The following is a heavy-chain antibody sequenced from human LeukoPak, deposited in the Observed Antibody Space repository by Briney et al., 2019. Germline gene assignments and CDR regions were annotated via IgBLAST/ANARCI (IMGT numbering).Heavy chain of an antibody. V-gene: IGHV3-74*01. D-gene: IGHD2-8*01. CDR1: GFTFSSHW. CDR2: IHDDGTTT. J-gene: IGHJ3*02. Sequence: GGSLRLSCAASGFTFSSHWMHWVRQAPGKGLVWVSRIHDDGTTTNYADSVKGRFTISRDNAKNTLYLQMNSLRAEDTAVYYCAIVYAVPDKRNALGMWGQGTMVTVSS. CDR3: AIVYAVPDKRNALGM.